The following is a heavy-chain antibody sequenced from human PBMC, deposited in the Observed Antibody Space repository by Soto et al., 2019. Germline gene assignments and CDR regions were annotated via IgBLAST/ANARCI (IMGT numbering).Heavy chain of an antibody. Sequence: SETLSLTCTVSGGSISSYYWSWIRQPPGKGLEWIGYIYYSGSTNYNPSLKSRVTISVDTSKNQFSLKLSSVTAADTAVYYCARCQEQLVRGSASGYYYGMDVWGQGTTVTVSS. D-gene: IGHD6-6*01. CDR2: IYYSGST. V-gene: IGHV4-59*01. CDR1: GGSISSYY. J-gene: IGHJ6*02. CDR3: ARCQEQLVRGSASGYYYGMDV.